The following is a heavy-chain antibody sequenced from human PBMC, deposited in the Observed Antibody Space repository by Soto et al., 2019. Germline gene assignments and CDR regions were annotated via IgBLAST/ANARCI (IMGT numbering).Heavy chain of an antibody. CDR3: ARGIHCSGGSCYLYYFDY. V-gene: IGHV4-4*08. CDR1: GGSIIDYY. Sequence: SETLSLTCTVSGGSIIDYYWSWIRQSPGKGLEWIGSIYVCGGTYYNPSLKSRVTISVDTSKNQFSLKLSSVTAADTAVYYCARGIHCSGGSCYLYYFDYWGQGTLVTVSS. J-gene: IGHJ4*02. D-gene: IGHD2-15*01. CDR2: IYVCGGT.